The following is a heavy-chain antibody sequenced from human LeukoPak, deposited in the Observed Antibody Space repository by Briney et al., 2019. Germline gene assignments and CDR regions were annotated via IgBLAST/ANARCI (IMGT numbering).Heavy chain of an antibody. J-gene: IGHJ5*02. V-gene: IGHV5-51*01. CDR2: IYPGDSDT. CDR1: GYSSTSYW. Sequence: GESLKISCKGSGYSSTSYWIGWVRQMPGKGLEWMGIIYPGDSDTRYSPSFQGQVTISADKSISTAYLQWSSLKASDTAMYYCARTPLCSGGSCYFWFDPWGQGTLVTVSS. D-gene: IGHD2-15*01. CDR3: ARTPLCSGGSCYFWFDP.